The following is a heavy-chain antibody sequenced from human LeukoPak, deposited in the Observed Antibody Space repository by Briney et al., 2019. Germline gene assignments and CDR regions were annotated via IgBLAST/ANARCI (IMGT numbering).Heavy chain of an antibody. CDR1: GGSISSSSYY. V-gene: IGHV4-39*07. CDR2: IYYSGST. J-gene: IGHJ5*02. Sequence: SETLSLTCTVSGGSISSSSYYWGWIRRPPGKGLEWIGSIYYSGSTYYNPSLKSRVTISVDTSKNQFSLKLSSVTAADTAVYYCARDSWLGELIWFDPWGQGTLVTVSS. CDR3: ARDSWLGELIWFDP. D-gene: IGHD3-10*01.